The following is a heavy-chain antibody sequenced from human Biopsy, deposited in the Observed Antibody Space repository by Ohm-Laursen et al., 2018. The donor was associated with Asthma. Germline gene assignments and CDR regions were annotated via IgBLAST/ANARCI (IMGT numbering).Heavy chain of an antibody. J-gene: IGHJ6*02. CDR3: ARAVDYSRYYGIDV. V-gene: IGHV1-18*01. CDR1: GYTFNRAG. Sequence: SVKVSCKTSGYTFNRAGITWVRQAPGQGLEWMGWISVYNGNTKVAQKLQDRVTMITDTSTSTAYMELSSLRSDDTAVYFCARAVDYSRYYGIDVWGQGTPVTVS. CDR2: ISVYNGNT. D-gene: IGHD3-10*01.